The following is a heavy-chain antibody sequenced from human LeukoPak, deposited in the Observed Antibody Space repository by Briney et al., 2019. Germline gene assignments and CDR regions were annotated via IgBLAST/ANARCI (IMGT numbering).Heavy chain of an antibody. CDR3: AKCWSIAARSQYFQH. J-gene: IGHJ1*01. D-gene: IGHD6-6*01. CDR2: IRYDGSNK. CDR1: GFTFSSYG. Sequence: GGSLRLSCAASGFTFSSYGMHWVRQAPGKGLEWVAFIRYDGSNKYYADSVKGRFTISRDNSKNTLYLQMNSLRAEDTAVYYCAKCWSIAARSQYFQHWGQGTLVTVSS. V-gene: IGHV3-30*02.